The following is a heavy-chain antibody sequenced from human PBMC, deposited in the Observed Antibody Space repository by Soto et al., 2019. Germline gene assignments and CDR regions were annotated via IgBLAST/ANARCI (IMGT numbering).Heavy chain of an antibody. CDR2: IGTGADTT. Sequence: GGSLRLSCAASGFTFSSYAMYWIRQAPGKGLEWVSGIGTGADTTYYADSVKGRFTISRDNSKNTLYLQMNSLRAEDTAVYYCAKDRPTWIQLAFDYWGQGTLVTVSS. CDR1: GFTFSSYA. V-gene: IGHV3-23*01. CDR3: AKDRPTWIQLAFDY. J-gene: IGHJ4*02. D-gene: IGHD5-18*01.